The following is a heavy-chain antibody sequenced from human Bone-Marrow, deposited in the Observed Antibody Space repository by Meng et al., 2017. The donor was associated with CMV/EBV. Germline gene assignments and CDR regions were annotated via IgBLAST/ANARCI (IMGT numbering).Heavy chain of an antibody. CDR2: FYYSGST. CDR3: ARVGPTGPGFYFDY. CDR1: DDSISSSSYY. V-gene: IGHV4-39*07. Sequence: GSLRLSCTVSDDSISSSSYYWGWILQPPGKGLEWMGSFYYSGSTYYSPSLKSRVPISGDMSKNQFSMKLSSVTAADTALYSCARVGPTGPGFYFDYWGQGTLVTVSS. D-gene: IGHD1-26*01. J-gene: IGHJ4*02.